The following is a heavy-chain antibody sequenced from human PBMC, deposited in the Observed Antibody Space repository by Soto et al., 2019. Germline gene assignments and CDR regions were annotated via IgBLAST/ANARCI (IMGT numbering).Heavy chain of an antibody. Sequence: SETLSLTCTVSGGSVSSGSYYWSWIRQPPGKGLEWIGYIYYSGSTNYNPSLKSRVTISVDTSKNQFSLKLSSVTAADTAVYYCARAGGYSYGNFFDYWGQGTLVTV. CDR1: GGSVSSGSYY. CDR2: IYYSGST. D-gene: IGHD5-18*01. CDR3: ARAGGYSYGNFFDY. V-gene: IGHV4-61*01. J-gene: IGHJ4*02.